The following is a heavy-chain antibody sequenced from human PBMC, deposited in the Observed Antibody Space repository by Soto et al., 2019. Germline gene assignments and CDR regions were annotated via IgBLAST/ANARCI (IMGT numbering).Heavy chain of an antibody. CDR1: GGTFSSYA. Sequence: VKVSCKASGGTFSSYAISWVRQAPGQGLEWMGGIIPIFGTADYAQKFQGRVTITADESTSTAYMELSSLRSEDTAVYYCASVETQRYYYGMDVWGQGTTVTVSS. CDR2: IIPIFGTA. CDR3: ASVETQRYYYGMDV. J-gene: IGHJ6*02. D-gene: IGHD2-15*01. V-gene: IGHV1-69*01.